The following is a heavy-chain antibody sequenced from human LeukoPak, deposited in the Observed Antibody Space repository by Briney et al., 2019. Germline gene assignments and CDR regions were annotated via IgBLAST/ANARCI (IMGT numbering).Heavy chain of an antibody. J-gene: IGHJ4*02. V-gene: IGHV3-48*03. Sequence: GGSLRLSCAASGFTFSNYEMNWVRQAPGKGLGWVAYTSSSGYTIYYADSEKGRFTISRDNAKNSLYLQMNSLKLEDTAVYYCAKDYRHWGQGTLVTVSS. CDR1: GFTFSNYE. CDR2: TSSSGYTI. CDR3: AKDYRH.